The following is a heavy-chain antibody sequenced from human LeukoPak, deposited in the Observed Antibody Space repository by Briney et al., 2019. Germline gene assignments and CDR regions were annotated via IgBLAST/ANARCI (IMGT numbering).Heavy chain of an antibody. CDR1: GFTFSSYT. J-gene: IGHJ4*03. V-gene: IGHV3-23*01. CDR3: AKDPDILTGYSHAYFDY. D-gene: IGHD3-9*01. CDR2: ISGSGGST. Sequence: GGSLRLSCAASGFTFSSYTMSWVRQAPGKGLEWVSAISGSGGSTYYADSVKGRFTISRDNSKNTLYLQMNSLRAEDTAVYYCAKDPDILTGYSHAYFDYWGQGTTVTVSS.